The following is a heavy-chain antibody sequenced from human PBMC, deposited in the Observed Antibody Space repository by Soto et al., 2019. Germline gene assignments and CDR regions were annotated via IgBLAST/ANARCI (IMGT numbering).Heavy chain of an antibody. CDR3: AKARVRIVGANSFDY. Sequence: GGSLILSCVGSGVTFSNYGIHWFRHPPGKGLEWVALISDDGDKRYYADSVRGRLIISRDNSKDTLYLQMNSLGPDDTAVYFCAKARVRIVGANSFDYWGQGTPVTVSS. D-gene: IGHD1-26*01. V-gene: IGHV3-30*18. CDR2: ISDDGDKR. J-gene: IGHJ4*02. CDR1: GVTFSNYG.